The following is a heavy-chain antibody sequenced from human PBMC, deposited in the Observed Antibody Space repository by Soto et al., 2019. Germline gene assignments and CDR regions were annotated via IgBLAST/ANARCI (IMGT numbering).Heavy chain of an antibody. J-gene: IGHJ4*02. CDR3: TRDLTGTIVRDSYRY. D-gene: IGHD1-7*01. CDR2: IRSKAYGGTT. V-gene: IGHV3-49*05. Sequence: KPGGSLRLSCTASGFTFGDYAMSWFRQAPGKGLEWVGFIRSKAYGGTTEYAASVKGRFTISRDDSKSIAYLQMNSLKTEDTAVYYCTRDLTGTIVRDSYRYWGQGTLVTVSS. CDR1: GFTFGDYA.